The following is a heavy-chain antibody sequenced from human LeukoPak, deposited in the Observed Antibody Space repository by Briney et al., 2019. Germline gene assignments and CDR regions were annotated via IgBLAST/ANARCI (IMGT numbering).Heavy chain of an antibody. D-gene: IGHD3-10*01. Sequence: SETLSLTCAVYGGSFSGYYWGWIRQPPGKGLEWIGNIYYSGSTYYIPSLKSRVTISVDTSKNQFSLKLTSVTAADTAVYYCAGNLWFGELYIDYWGQGTLVTVSS. CDR2: IYYSGST. J-gene: IGHJ4*02. CDR1: GGSFSGYY. V-gene: IGHV4-34*01. CDR3: AGNLWFGELYIDY.